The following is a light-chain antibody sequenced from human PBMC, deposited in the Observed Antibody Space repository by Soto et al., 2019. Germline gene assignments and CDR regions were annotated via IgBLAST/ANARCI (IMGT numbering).Light chain of an antibody. CDR1: TGAVASDHY. CDR2: STS. CDR3: PPYHGWAHR. J-gene: IGLJ2*01. Sequence: QAVVTQEPSLTVSPGGTVTLTCAPRTGAVASDHYPNWFQQKPGQAPRALIYSTSRKHSWTPARFSGSLLGGKAALTLSDVQPWGEAEYFWPPYHGWAHRFGGGTKLTVL. V-gene: IGLV7-43*01.